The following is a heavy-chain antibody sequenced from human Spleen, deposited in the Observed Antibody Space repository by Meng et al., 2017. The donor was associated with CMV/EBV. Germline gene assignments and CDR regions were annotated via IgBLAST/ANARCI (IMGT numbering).Heavy chain of an antibody. Sequence: GGSLRLSCAVSGFTVSTTYMSWVRQAPGKGLEWVSTIYSVGNTYYAESVRGRFTISRDNAKNTVYLQMNSLRGEDMAVYYCVRGAGEQISHGIDVWGQGTTVTVSS. V-gene: IGHV3-66*01. J-gene: IGHJ6*02. CDR3: VRGAGEQISHGIDV. CDR1: GFTVSTTY. CDR2: IYSVGNT. D-gene: IGHD1-26*01.